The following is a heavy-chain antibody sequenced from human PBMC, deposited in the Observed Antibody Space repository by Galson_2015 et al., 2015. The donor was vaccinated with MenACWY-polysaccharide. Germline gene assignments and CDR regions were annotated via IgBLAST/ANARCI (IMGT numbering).Heavy chain of an antibody. CDR1: GYTFTGYY. Sequence: SVKVSCKASGYTFTGYYIHWVRQAPGQGLEWMGRIRPHSGATNCAQNFQGRVTMTRDTSISTAYMELSRLSSDDTAVYYCARERGAVGTYFNYWDQCTLVAGSS. V-gene: IGHV1-2*06. J-gene: IGHJ4*02. D-gene: IGHD1-1*01. CDR3: ARERGAVGTYFNY. CDR2: IRPHSGAT.